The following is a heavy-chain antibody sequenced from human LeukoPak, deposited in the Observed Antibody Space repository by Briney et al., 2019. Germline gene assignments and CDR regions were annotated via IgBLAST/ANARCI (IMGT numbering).Heavy chain of an antibody. CDR3: ARGSIYGMDV. J-gene: IGHJ6*04. CDR2: INHSGST. V-gene: IGHV4-34*01. CDR1: GGSFSGYY. Sequence: SETLSLTCAVYGGSFSGYYWSWIRQPPGKGLEWIGEINHSGSTNYNPSLKSRVTISVDTSKNQFSLKLSSVTAADTAVCYCARGSIYGMDVWGKGTTVTVSS.